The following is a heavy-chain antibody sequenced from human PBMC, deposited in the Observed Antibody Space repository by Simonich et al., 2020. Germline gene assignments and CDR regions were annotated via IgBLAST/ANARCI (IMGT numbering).Heavy chain of an antibody. Sequence: GAEVKKPGASVKVSCKASGYTFTGYYMHWVRQAPGKGLEWMGRINPNIGGTNYAQKFQGRVTMTRDTSISTAYMELSRLRSDDTAVYYCARVPGIYYYYGMDVWGQGTTVTVSS. CDR3: ARVPGIYYYYGMDV. V-gene: IGHV1-2*06. J-gene: IGHJ6*02. CDR1: GYTFTGYY. CDR2: INPNIGGT. D-gene: IGHD3-10*01.